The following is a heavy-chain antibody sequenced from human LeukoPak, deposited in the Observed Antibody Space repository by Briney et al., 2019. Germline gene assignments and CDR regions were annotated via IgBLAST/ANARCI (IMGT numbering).Heavy chain of an antibody. Sequence: PGGSLRHFCAASGFTFSSYDMHWVRQVTGKGLEWVSAIDAAGDTYYPGSVKGRFTISRENAKNSLYLQMNSLTAGDTAVYYCARGGKPPVFDIWGQGTMVTVSS. V-gene: IGHV3-13*04. CDR2: IDAAGDT. CDR3: ARGGKPPVFDI. CDR1: GFTFSSYD. J-gene: IGHJ3*02. D-gene: IGHD1-14*01.